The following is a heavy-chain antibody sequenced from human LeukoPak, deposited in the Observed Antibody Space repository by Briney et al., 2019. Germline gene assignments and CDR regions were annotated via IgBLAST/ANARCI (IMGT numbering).Heavy chain of an antibody. CDR2: IYPANSDI. J-gene: IGHJ5*02. CDR3: AREYCSGGRCFGP. CDR1: GYSFANYW. Sequence: GESLKISCQGSGYSFANYWIAWVRQMRGKGLEWMGSIYPANSDIKYSPSFQGHVTISADKSTSVAYVQWRSLEASDSAIYYCAREYCSGGRCFGPWGQGTLVTVSS. V-gene: IGHV5-51*01. D-gene: IGHD2-15*01.